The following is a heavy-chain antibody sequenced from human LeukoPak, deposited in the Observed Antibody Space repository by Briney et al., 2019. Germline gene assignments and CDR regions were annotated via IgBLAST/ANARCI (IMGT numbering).Heavy chain of an antibody. D-gene: IGHD3-9*01. CDR1: GFTFSSYW. V-gene: IGHV3-74*01. Sequence: PGGSLRLSCAASGFTFSSYWVHWVRQAPGKGLVWVSRINTEGTSTSYADSVKGRFTISRDNAKNTLYLQMNSLRAEDTAVYYCARDFDRYYFDYWGQGTLVTVSP. CDR2: INTEGTST. J-gene: IGHJ4*02. CDR3: ARDFDRYYFDY.